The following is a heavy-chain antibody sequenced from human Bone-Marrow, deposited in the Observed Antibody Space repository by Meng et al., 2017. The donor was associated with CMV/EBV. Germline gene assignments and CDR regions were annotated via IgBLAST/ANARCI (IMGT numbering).Heavy chain of an antibody. J-gene: IGHJ4*02. D-gene: IGHD3-3*01. CDR3: ARGKISQGFLLDS. Sequence: ASVKVSCKASGYTFTSYDINWVRQATGQGLEWMGWMNPNSGNTGYAQKFQGRVTITRNTSISTAYMELSSLRSEDTALYYCARGKISQGFLLDSWGQGTLVTVSS. CDR1: GYTFTSYD. V-gene: IGHV1-8*03. CDR2: MNPNSGNT.